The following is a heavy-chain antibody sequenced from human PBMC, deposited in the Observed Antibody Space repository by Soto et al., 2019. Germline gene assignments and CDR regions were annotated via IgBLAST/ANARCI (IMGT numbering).Heavy chain of an antibody. Sequence: ASVKVSCKASGYTFTSYDINWVRQATGQGLEWMGWMNPNSGNTGYAQKFQGRVTMTRNTSISTAYMELSSLRSEDTAVYYCARVYHDYYYYGMDVWGQGTTVTVSS. D-gene: IGHD2-2*01. CDR3: ARVYHDYYYYGMDV. CDR2: MNPNSGNT. V-gene: IGHV1-8*01. J-gene: IGHJ6*02. CDR1: GYTFTSYD.